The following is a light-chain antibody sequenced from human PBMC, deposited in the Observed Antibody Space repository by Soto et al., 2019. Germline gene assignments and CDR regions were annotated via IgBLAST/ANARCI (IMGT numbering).Light chain of an antibody. J-gene: IGKJ1*01. CDR2: GAS. Sequence: DIQMTQSPSSLSASVGDRVTITYRTSQSINTYLNWYQQKPGKAPKLLLYGASSLQSGVPLTFSGSGCGTDFTLTISSLEPQDFATYYCQEHYSTLWGTCGQGTKVDIK. CDR1: QSINTY. CDR3: QEHYSTLWGT. V-gene: IGKV1-39*01.